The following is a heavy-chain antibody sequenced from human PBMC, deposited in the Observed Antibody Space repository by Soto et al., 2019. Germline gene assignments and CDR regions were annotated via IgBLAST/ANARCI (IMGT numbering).Heavy chain of an antibody. Sequence: ASVKVSCKASGYTFTGYYMHWVRQAPGQGLEWMGWINPNSGGTNYAQKFQGWVTMTRDTSISTAYMELSRLRSDDTAVYYCARGHSSSWSIGNYYYGMDVWGQGTTVTVSS. J-gene: IGHJ6*02. CDR2: INPNSGGT. CDR3: ARGHSSSWSIGNYYYGMDV. CDR1: GYTFTGYY. D-gene: IGHD6-13*01. V-gene: IGHV1-2*04.